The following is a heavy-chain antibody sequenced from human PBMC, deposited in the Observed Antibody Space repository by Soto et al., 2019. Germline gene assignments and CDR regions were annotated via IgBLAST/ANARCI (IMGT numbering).Heavy chain of an antibody. CDR3: AREGPYYDFWSGHANAFDI. D-gene: IGHD3-3*01. V-gene: IGHV3-33*01. J-gene: IGHJ3*02. Sequence: GGSLRLSCAASGFTFSSYGMHWVRQAPGKGLEWVAVIWYDGSNKYYADSVKGRFTISRDDSKNSLYLQMNSLKTEDTAVYYCAREGPYYDFWSGHANAFDIWGQGTMVTVSS. CDR2: IWYDGSNK. CDR1: GFTFSSYG.